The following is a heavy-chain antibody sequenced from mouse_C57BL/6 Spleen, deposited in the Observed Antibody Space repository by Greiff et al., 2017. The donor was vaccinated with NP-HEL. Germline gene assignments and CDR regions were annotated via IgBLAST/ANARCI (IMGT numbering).Heavy chain of an antibody. CDR2: IYPSDSET. D-gene: IGHD4-1*01. Sequence: QVQLQQPGAELVRPGSSVQLSCKASGYTFTSYWMDWVKQRPGQGLEWIGNIYPSDSETLYHQKFKETATLAVDKSSSTSFMQLSSLSSEDAAVYYCPRASLGAMDYWGQGTSVTVSS. CDR1: GYTFTSYW. CDR3: PRASLGAMDY. J-gene: IGHJ4*01. V-gene: IGHV1-61*01.